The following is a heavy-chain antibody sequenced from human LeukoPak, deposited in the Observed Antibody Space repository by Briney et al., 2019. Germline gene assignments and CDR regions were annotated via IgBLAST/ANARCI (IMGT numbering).Heavy chain of an antibody. CDR2: ISTSGST. Sequence: SETLSLTCTVSGDSISGFYWSWIRQPAGKGLQWIGRISTSGSTNYNPSLKSRVTMSVDRSTNEFSLTVRSVTAADTALYYCAXXXXXXXXXXDXXFYMDXWGKGTTVTVSS. V-gene: IGHV4-4*07. CDR1: GDSISGFY. J-gene: IGHJ6*03. CDR3: AXXXXXXXXXXDXXFYMDX.